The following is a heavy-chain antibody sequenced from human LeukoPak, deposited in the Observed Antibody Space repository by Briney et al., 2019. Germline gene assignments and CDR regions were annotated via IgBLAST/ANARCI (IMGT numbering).Heavy chain of an antibody. CDR3: ARVRERFFGELFPFGSD. D-gene: IGHD3-10*01. V-gene: IGHV4-4*02. J-gene: IGHJ4*02. CDR1: GGSISSSNW. Sequence: PSGTLSLTCAVSGGSISSSNWWSWVRKPPGKGPESIGEIYHSGSTNYNPSLKSRVTISVDTSKNQFSLKLSSVTAADTAVYYCARVRERFFGELFPFGSDWGQGTLVTVSS. CDR2: IYHSGST.